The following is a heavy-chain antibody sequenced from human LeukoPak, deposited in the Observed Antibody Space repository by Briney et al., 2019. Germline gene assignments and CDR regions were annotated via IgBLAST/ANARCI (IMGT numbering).Heavy chain of an antibody. V-gene: IGHV1-69*13. CDR3: ARGEAGSSGWLDY. J-gene: IGHJ4*02. CDR1: GGTFSSYA. Sequence: SVTVSCKASGGTFSSYAISWVRQAPGQGLEWMGGIIPIFGTANYAQKFQGRVTITADESTSTAYMELSSLRSEDTAVYYCARGEAGSSGWLDYWGQGTLVTVSS. D-gene: IGHD6-19*01. CDR2: IIPIFGTA.